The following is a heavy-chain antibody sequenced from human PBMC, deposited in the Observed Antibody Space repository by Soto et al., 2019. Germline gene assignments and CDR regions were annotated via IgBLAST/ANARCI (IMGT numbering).Heavy chain of an antibody. J-gene: IGHJ5*02. Sequence: SETLSLTCTVSVYFISSGYYLGWIRQPPGKGLEWIGSMFHSGSTHYNPSLKSRVTMSVDTSKNQFSLRLSSVTASDTAVYYCARGHIVVVPTVGWFDTWGQGTLVTVSS. CDR1: VYFISSGYY. CDR3: ARGHIVVVPTVGWFDT. D-gene: IGHD2-2*01. CDR2: MFHSGST. V-gene: IGHV4-38-2*02.